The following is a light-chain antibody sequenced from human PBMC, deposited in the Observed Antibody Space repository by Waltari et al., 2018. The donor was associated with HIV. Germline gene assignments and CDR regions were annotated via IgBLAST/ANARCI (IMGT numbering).Light chain of an antibody. CDR2: DVF. Sequence: QSALPQPASVSGSHGQSITISCTGTSSDIGAYEYVSWYRQHPDKAPQLLIYDVFYRPSGVSHRFSGSKSGNTASLTISGLQAEDEAVYSCSSYTTTNTKIFGGGTKLTVL. CDR1: SSDIGAYEY. CDR3: SSYTTTNTKI. J-gene: IGLJ2*01. V-gene: IGLV2-14*03.